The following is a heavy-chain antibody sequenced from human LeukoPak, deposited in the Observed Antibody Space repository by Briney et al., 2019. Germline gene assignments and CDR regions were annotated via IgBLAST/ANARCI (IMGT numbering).Heavy chain of an antibody. Sequence: GGSLRLSCEASGFTFSSYAMSWVRQAPGKGLEWVSAISGSGGSTYYADSVKGRFTISRDNSKNTLYLQMNSLRAEDTAVYYCAKDGCSSTSCYRAFDYWGQGTLVTVSS. J-gene: IGHJ4*02. CDR2: ISGSGGST. D-gene: IGHD2-2*02. CDR1: GFTFSSYA. CDR3: AKDGCSSTSCYRAFDY. V-gene: IGHV3-23*01.